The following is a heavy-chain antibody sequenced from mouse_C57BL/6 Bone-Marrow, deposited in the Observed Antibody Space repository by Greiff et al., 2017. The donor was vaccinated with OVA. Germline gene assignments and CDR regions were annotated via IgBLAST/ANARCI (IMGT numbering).Heavy chain of an antibody. CDR1: GYSITSGYY. V-gene: IGHV3-6*01. J-gene: IGHJ2*01. Sequence: DVQLQESGPGLVKPSQSLSLTCSVTGYSITSGYYWNWIRQFPGNKLEWMGYISYDGSNNYNPSLKNRISITRDTSKNQFFLKLNSVTTEDTATYYCAREGAGSSFDYWGQGTTLTVSS. CDR2: ISYDGSN. CDR3: AREGAGSSFDY. D-gene: IGHD1-1*01.